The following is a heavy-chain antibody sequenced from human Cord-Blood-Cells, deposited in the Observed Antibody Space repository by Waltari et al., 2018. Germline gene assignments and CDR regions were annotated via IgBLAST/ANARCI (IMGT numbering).Heavy chain of an antibody. Sequence: EVQLVESGGGLVKPGGSIRLSCAASGFTFRNAWMSWVRQAPGKGLEWVGRIKSKTDGGTTDYAAPVKGRFTISRDDTKNTLYLQMNSLKTEDTAVYYCTTDGYYYGSGSYYYFDYWGQGTLVTVSS. D-gene: IGHD3-10*01. CDR3: TTDGYYYGSGSYYYFDY. V-gene: IGHV3-15*01. J-gene: IGHJ4*02. CDR1: GFTFRNAW. CDR2: IKSKTDGGTT.